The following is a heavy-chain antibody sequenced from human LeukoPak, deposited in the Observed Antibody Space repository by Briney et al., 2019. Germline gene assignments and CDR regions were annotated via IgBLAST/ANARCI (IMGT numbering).Heavy chain of an antibody. J-gene: IGHJ6*03. D-gene: IGHD1-14*01. CDR1: GGSISSGSYY. Sequence: TPSETLSLTCTVSGGSISSGSYYWSWIRQPPGKGLEWIGYIYHSGSTYYNPSLKSRVTISVDRSKNQFSLKLSSVTAADTAVYYCATTMPFFYYYYYMDVWGKGTTVTVSS. CDR3: ATTMPFFYYYYYMDV. CDR2: IYHSGST. V-gene: IGHV4-30-2*01.